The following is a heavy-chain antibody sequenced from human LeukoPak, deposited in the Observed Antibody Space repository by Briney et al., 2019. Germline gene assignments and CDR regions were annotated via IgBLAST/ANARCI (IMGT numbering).Heavy chain of an antibody. Sequence: PSETLSLTCTVSGASISSYYWNWIRQPPGKGLEWIGHISSSGSTDYNPSLKSRVTISVDTSKNQFSLRLSSVTAADTAVYYCAREPDAIFYYGVDVWGQGTTVIVSS. V-gene: IGHV4-59*01. D-gene: IGHD2-2*01. CDR3: AREPDAIFYYGVDV. CDR1: GASISSYY. CDR2: ISSSGST. J-gene: IGHJ6*02.